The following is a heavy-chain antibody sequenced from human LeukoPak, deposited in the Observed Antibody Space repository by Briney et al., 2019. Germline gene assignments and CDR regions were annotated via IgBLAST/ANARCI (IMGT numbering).Heavy chain of an antibody. CDR1: GYSFTSYW. D-gene: IGHD3-22*01. J-gene: IGHJ5*02. CDR3: ARLPDYYDSSGGMGYNWFDP. V-gene: IGHV5-51*01. CDR2: IYPGDSDT. Sequence: GESLKISCKGSGYSFTSYWIGWVRQMPGKGLEWMGIIYPGDSDTRYSPSFQGQVTISADKSIGTAYLQWSSLKASDTAMYYCARLPDYYDSSGGMGYNWFDPWGQGTLVTVSS.